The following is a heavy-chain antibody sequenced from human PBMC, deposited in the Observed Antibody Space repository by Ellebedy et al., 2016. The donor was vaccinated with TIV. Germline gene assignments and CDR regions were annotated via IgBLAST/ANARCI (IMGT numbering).Heavy chain of an antibody. D-gene: IGHD6-19*01. Sequence: ASVKVSCKASGYTFTGYYMHWVRQAPGQGLEWMGWINPNSGGTNYAQKFQGRVTMTRDTSISTAYMELSSLRSEDTAVYYCAIAVADYYCYGMDVWGQGTTVTVSS. CDR3: AIAVADYYCYGMDV. CDR2: INPNSGGT. CDR1: GYTFTGYY. J-gene: IGHJ6*02. V-gene: IGHV1-2*02.